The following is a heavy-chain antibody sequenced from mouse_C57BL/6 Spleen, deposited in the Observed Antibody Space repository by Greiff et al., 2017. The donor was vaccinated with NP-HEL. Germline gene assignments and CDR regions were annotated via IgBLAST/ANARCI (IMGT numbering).Heavy chain of an antibody. CDR3: VRHGAYYSNIYAMDY. V-gene: IGHV10-1*01. CDR1: GFSFNTYA. CDR2: IRSKSNNYAT. D-gene: IGHD2-5*01. J-gene: IGHJ4*01. Sequence: EVQVVESGGGLVQPKGSLKLSCAASGFSFNTYAMNWVRQAPGKGLEWVARIRSKSNNYATYYADSVKDRFTISRDDSESMLYLQMNNLKTEDTAMYYCVRHGAYYSNIYAMDYWGQGTSVTVSS.